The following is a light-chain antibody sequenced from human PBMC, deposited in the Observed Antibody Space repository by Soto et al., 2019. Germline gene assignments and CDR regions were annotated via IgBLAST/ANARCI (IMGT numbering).Light chain of an antibody. CDR3: QQYNSYPLT. J-gene: IGKJ4*01. CDR1: QSISSW. Sequence: DIQMTQSPSTLSAFVGDRVTITCRATQSISSWLAWYQQKPGEAPQLLIYKASNLESGVPSRFSGSGSGTDFTLTISRLQPDDFATYYCQQYNSYPLTFGGGTKVEIK. V-gene: IGKV1-5*03. CDR2: KAS.